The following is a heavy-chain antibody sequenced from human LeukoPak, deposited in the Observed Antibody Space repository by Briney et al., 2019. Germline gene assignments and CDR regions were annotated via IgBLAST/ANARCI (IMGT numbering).Heavy chain of an antibody. V-gene: IGHV4-30-4*08. D-gene: IGHD2-2*01. CDR2: IYYSGST. CDR1: GGSISSGDYY. CDR3: ASNQLHYYYMDV. J-gene: IGHJ6*03. Sequence: SQTLSLTCTVSGGSISSGDYYWSWIRQPPGKGLEWIGYIYYSGSTYYNPSLKSRVTISVDTSKNQFSLKLSSVTAADTAVYYCASNQLHYYYMDVWGKGTTVTVSS.